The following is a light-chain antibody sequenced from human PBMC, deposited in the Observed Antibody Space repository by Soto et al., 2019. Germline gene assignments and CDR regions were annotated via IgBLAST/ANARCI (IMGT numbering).Light chain of an antibody. CDR1: SSDVGGYNY. Sequence: QSALTQPASVSGSPGQSITISCTGTSSDVGGYNYVSWYQQHPGKAPKLMIYDVSNRPSGVSNRFSGSKSGNTASLTISGLQAEDEADYYCRSYTSSSHVAFGGGTQLTVL. CDR2: DVS. J-gene: IGLJ2*01. CDR3: RSYTSSSHVA. V-gene: IGLV2-14*01.